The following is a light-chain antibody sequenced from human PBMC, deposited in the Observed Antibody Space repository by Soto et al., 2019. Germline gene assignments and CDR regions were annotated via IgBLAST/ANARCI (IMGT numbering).Light chain of an antibody. V-gene: IGLV2-14*03. CDR3: SSHSSSSTLVV. CDR1: SSDVGGYNY. Sequence: QSALSQPASMSGSPGQSITISCTGTSSDVGGYNYVSWYRQYPGKAPKLIIYDVNNRPSEVSNRFSGSKSGNTASLTISGLQAEDEADYYCSSHSSSSTLVVIGGGTQLTVL. J-gene: IGLJ2*01. CDR2: DVN.